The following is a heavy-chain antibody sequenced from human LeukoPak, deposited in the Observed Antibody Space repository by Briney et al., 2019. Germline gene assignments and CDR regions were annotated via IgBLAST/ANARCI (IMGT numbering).Heavy chain of an antibody. CDR3: ATSRFSGGLGRFDP. V-gene: IGHV4-34*01. Sequence: SETLSLTCAVYGGSFIGYYWSWIRQPPGKGLEWIGEINHFGSTNYNPSLKSRVTISIDTSKNQVSLKLTSVTAADTAVYYCATSRFSGGLGRFDPWGQGTLVTVSS. CDR2: INHFGST. D-gene: IGHD3-10*01. CDR1: GGSFIGYY. J-gene: IGHJ5*02.